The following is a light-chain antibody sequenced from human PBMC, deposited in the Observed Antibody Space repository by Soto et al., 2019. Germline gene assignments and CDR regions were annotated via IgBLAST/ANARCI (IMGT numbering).Light chain of an antibody. CDR3: QQYHNWPPQYT. CDR2: GAS. J-gene: IGKJ2*01. V-gene: IGKV3-15*01. Sequence: EIVMTQSPATLSVSPGERATLSCRASQTVASNLAWYQQKPGQAPRLLIHGASSRATGVPARFSGSGSGTEFTLTISSLQSKDFAVYYCQQYHNWPPQYTFGQGTKLQIK. CDR1: QTVASN.